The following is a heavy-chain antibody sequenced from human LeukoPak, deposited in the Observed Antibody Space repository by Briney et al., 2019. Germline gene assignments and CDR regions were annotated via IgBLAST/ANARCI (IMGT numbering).Heavy chain of an antibody. V-gene: IGHV4-4*02. CDR1: GGPISSNNW. J-gene: IGHJ4*02. CDR2: IYHSGST. CDR3: ARGLSSLTVAGSGTY. Sequence: SETLSLTCAVSGGPISSNNWWSWVRQPPGKGLEWIGEIYHSGSTNYNPSLKSRVTMSVDKSKNQFSLKVSSVTAADTAVYYCARGLSSLTVAGSGTYWGQGTLVTVSS. D-gene: IGHD6-19*01.